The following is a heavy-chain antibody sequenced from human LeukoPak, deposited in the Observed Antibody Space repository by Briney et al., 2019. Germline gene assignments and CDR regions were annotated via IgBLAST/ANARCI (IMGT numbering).Heavy chain of an antibody. Sequence: SQTLSLTCTVSGGSISSGDYYWSWIRQPPGKGLEWIGHIYYSGSTYYNPSLKSRVTISVDTSKNQFSLKLSSVTAADTAVYYCAREELLLGYFDYWGQGTLVTVSS. CDR1: GGSISSGDYY. CDR2: IYYSGST. J-gene: IGHJ4*02. D-gene: IGHD2-15*01. CDR3: AREELLLGYFDY. V-gene: IGHV4-30-4*01.